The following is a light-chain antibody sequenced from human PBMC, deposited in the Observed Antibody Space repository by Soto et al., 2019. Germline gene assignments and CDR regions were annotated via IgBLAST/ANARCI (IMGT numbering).Light chain of an antibody. CDR3: RQYGTSLGFP. CDR1: QSVSSNF. Sequence: EIGLTQSPGTLSLSPGERATLSCRASQSVSSNFLAWYQEKLGQAPRLLIYGASKRATGIPDRFSGSGPGTDFTLTISRLEPEDFAVYYCRQYGTSLGFPVGGGTKVDIK. CDR2: GAS. J-gene: IGKJ4*01. V-gene: IGKV3-20*01.